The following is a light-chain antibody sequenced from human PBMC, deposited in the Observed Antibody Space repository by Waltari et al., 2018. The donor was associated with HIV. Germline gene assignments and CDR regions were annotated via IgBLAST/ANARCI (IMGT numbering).Light chain of an antibody. V-gene: IGLV2-23*01. CDR3: CSYAGSSTFWV. Sequence: QSALTQPASVSGSPGQSITISCTGTSSDVGSYNIVSWYQQYPGKAPKLMIYEGSKRPSGVSNRCSGSKTGNTASLTITGLQAEDEADYYCCSYAGSSTFWVFGGGTKLTVL. CDR1: SSDVGSYNI. J-gene: IGLJ3*02. CDR2: EGS.